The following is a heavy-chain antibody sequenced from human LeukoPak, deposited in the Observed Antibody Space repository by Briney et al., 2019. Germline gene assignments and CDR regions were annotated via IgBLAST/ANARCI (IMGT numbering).Heavy chain of an antibody. J-gene: IGHJ4*02. CDR3: ARGGVYSTSAVDY. CDR1: GFTFSSYW. D-gene: IGHD6-6*01. CDR2: IKQDGSEK. Sequence: GGSLRLSCAASGFTFSSYWMSWVRQAPGKGLEWVANIKQDGSEKYYVDSVKGRFTISRDNAKNSMYVQMNSLRAEDTAVYYCARGGVYSTSAVDYWGQGTLVTVSS. V-gene: IGHV3-7*01.